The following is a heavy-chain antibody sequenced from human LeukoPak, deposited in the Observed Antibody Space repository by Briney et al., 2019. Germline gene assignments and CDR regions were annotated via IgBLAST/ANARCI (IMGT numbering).Heavy chain of an antibody. D-gene: IGHD5-12*01. CDR2: IYHSGST. V-gene: IGHV4-4*02. CDR3: ARDDSGYDLVDY. J-gene: IGHJ4*02. Sequence: KPSGTLSLTCAVSGGSISSSNWWSWVRQPPGKGLEWIGEIYHSGSTNYNPSLKSRVTISVDKSKNQFSLNLSSVTAAATAVYYCARDDSGYDLVDYWGQGTLVTVSS. CDR1: GGSISSSNW.